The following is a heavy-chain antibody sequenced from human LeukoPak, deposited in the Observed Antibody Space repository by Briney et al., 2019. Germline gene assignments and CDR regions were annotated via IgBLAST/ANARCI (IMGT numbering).Heavy chain of an antibody. CDR3: ARAWGSGYGRYYYMDV. D-gene: IGHD5-12*01. CDR2: INWNGGST. CDR1: GFTFDDYG. Sequence: GGSLRPSCAASGFTFDDYGMSWVRQAPGKGLEWVSGINWNGGSTGYADSVKGRFTISRDNAKNSLYLQMNSLRAEDTALYYCARAWGSGYGRYYYMDVWGKGTTVTVSS. V-gene: IGHV3-20*04. J-gene: IGHJ6*03.